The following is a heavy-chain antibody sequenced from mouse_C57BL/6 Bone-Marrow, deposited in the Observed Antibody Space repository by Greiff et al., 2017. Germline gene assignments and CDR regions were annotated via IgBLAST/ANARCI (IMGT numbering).Heavy chain of an antibody. CDR2: IDPSDSYT. Sequence: QVQLQQPGAELVKPGASVKLSCKASGYTFTSYWMQWVKQRPGQGLEWIGEIDPSDSYTNYNQKFKGKATLTVDTSSSTAYMQLSSLTSEDSAVFYCARVIYYGNYDYAMDYWGQGTSVTVSS. J-gene: IGHJ4*01. CDR3: ARVIYYGNYDYAMDY. V-gene: IGHV1-50*01. CDR1: GYTFTSYW. D-gene: IGHD2-1*01.